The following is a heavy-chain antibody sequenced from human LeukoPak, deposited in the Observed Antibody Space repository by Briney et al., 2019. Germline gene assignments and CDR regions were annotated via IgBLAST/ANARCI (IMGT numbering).Heavy chain of an antibody. D-gene: IGHD6-13*01. CDR3: PRMWEGSSWHY. V-gene: IGHV5-51*01. J-gene: IGHJ4*01. CDR2: IYPGDSDT. Sequence: GESLKISCKSSGYSFTNNWIGWVRQMPGKGLEWIGVIYPGDSDTRYSPSFQGQVTVSADKSSSTAFLQWSRLKASDTAIYSCPRMWEGSSWHYWGEGTLVTVYS. CDR1: GYSFTNNW.